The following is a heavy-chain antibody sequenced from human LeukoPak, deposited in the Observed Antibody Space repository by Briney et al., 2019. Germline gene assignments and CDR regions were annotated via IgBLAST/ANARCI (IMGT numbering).Heavy chain of an antibody. Sequence: GGSLRLSCAASGFTFSNAWMSWVRQAPGKGLEWVGRIKSKTDGGTTDYAAPVKGRFTISSDDSKNTLYLQMNSLKTEDTAVYYCTTPYYYDSSGGAFDIWGQGTMVTVSS. CDR1: GFTFSNAW. V-gene: IGHV3-15*01. J-gene: IGHJ3*02. D-gene: IGHD3-22*01. CDR3: TTPYYYDSSGGAFDI. CDR2: IKSKTDGGTT.